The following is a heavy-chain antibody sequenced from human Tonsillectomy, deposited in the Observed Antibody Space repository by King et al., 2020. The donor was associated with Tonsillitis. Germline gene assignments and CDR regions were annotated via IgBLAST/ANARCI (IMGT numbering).Heavy chain of an antibody. CDR1: GFTLSSYS. V-gene: IGHV3-21*01. CDR2: ISSSSSYI. Sequence: VQLVQSGGGLVKPGGSLRLSCAASGFTLSSYSMNWVRQAPGKGLEWVSSISSSSSYIYYADSVKGRFTISRDNAKNSLYLQMNSLRAEDTAVYYCAAGSWGSSVVWYFDLWGRGTLVTVSS. CDR3: AAGSWGSSVVWYFDL. J-gene: IGHJ2*01. D-gene: IGHD5/OR15-5a*01.